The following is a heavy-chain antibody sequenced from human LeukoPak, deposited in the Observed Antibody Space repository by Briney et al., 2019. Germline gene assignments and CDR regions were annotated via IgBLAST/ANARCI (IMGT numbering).Heavy chain of an antibody. CDR3: ARLRHSNTDHYYYYGMDV. V-gene: IGHV3-73*01. CDR2: IRSTTDT. CDR1: GFTFSGSA. D-gene: IGHD2/OR15-2a*01. J-gene: IGHJ6*02. Sequence: GGSLRRSCEASGFTFSGSAMHWVRQASGKGLEWVGRIRSTTDTAYAASVKGRFTISRDDSKNTAYLQMNSLKTADTAVYYCARLRHSNTDHYYYYGMDVWGQGTTVTVSS.